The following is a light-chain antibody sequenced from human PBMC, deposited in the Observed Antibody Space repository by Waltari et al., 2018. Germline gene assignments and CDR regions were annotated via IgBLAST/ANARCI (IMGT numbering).Light chain of an antibody. J-gene: IGLJ2*01. Sequence: QSALAQPASVSGSPGQSITISCTGTDSAIGAYNYVSWYQQHPGLAPKLLLYDVSYRPSGVSDRFSRSKSGKTASLTISGLQPEDAADYYCSSYTRRNTVIFGGGTKLTVV. CDR2: DVS. CDR1: DSAIGAYNY. V-gene: IGLV2-14*03. CDR3: SSYTRRNTVI.